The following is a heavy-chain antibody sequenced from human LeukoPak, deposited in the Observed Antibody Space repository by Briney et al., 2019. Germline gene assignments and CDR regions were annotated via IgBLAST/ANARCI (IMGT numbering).Heavy chain of an antibody. V-gene: IGHV1-18*01. Sequence: ASVKVPCKASGYTFTSYGISWVRQAPGQGLEWMGWISAYNGNTNYAQKLQGRVTMTTDTSTSTAYMELRSLRSDDTAVYYCARSEADYDYVWGSYRPYYFDYWGQGTLVTVSS. J-gene: IGHJ4*02. CDR3: ARSEADYDYVWGSYRPYYFDY. D-gene: IGHD3-16*02. CDR2: ISAYNGNT. CDR1: GYTFTSYG.